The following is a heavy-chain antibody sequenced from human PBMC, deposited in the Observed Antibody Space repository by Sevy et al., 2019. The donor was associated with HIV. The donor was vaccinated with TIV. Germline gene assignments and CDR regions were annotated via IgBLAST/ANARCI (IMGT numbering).Heavy chain of an antibody. J-gene: IGHJ6*02. V-gene: IGHV3-15*01. Sequence: GGSLRLSCAASGFTFSSAWISWVRQAPGKGLEWVGRIKSEIDGGALDYAATVRGRFSISREDSKNTVYLQMNDLKTVETAVDYSITDPGYRGYDEEVINYYYYGMDVWGQGTTVTVSS. CDR3: ITDPGYRGYDEEVINYYYYGMDV. CDR2: IKSEIDGGAL. D-gene: IGHD5-12*01. CDR1: GFTFSSAW.